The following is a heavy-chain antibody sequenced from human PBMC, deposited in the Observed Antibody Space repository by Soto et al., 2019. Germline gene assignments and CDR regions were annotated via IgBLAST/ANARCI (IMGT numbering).Heavy chain of an antibody. CDR1: GFTFRNNV. Sequence: GRSLRLSCAASGFTFRNNVLSWVRQAPGKGLDWVSGITGSGRDTYYADSVKGRFTISRDNSKNMVFLQMNSLRAEDTAVYYCASVFMRTYCGGDCYNEKVSMPPKFDYWGQGTLVTVSS. D-gene: IGHD2-21*02. CDR3: ASVFMRTYCGGDCYNEKVSMPPKFDY. V-gene: IGHV3-23*01. CDR2: ITGSGRDT. J-gene: IGHJ4*02.